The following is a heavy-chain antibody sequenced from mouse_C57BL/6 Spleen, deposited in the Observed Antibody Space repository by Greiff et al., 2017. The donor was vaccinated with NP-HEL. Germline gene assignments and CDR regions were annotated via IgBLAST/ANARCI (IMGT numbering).Heavy chain of an antibody. CDR1: GYAFSSYW. CDR2: IYPGDGDT. V-gene: IGHV1-80*01. CDR3: ARANDGGFAY. Sequence: QVQLQQSGAELVKPGASVKISCKASGYAFSSYWKNWVKQRPGKGLEWIGQIYPGDGDTNYNGKFKGKATLTADKSSSTAYMQLSSLTSEDSAVYFCARANDGGFAYWGQGTLVTVSA. D-gene: IGHD2-12*01. J-gene: IGHJ3*01.